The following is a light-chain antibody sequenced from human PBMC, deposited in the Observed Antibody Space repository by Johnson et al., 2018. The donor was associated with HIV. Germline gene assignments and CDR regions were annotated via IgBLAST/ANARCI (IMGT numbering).Light chain of an antibody. Sequence: SVLTQPPSVSAAPGQKVTISCSGSSSNIGNNYVSWYQQLPGTSPKLLIYENKARPSGIPDRFSGSKSATSATLAITGLQTGDEADYYCGTWDSSLYVFVFGPGTKVTVL. J-gene: IGLJ1*01. CDR2: ENK. CDR1: SSNIGNNY. CDR3: GTWDSSLYVFV. V-gene: IGLV1-51*01.